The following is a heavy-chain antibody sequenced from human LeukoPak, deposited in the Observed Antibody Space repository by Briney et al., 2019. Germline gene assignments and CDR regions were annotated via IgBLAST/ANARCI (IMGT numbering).Heavy chain of an antibody. Sequence: GGSLRLSCAASGFAFSSYSMNWVRQAPGKGLEWVSSISSSSSYIYYADSVKGRFTISRDNAKNSLYLQMNSLRAEDTAVYYCARGIAVAGFDCWSQGTLVTVSS. CDR1: GFAFSSYS. CDR2: ISSSSSYI. D-gene: IGHD6-19*01. J-gene: IGHJ4*02. V-gene: IGHV3-21*01. CDR3: ARGIAVAGFDC.